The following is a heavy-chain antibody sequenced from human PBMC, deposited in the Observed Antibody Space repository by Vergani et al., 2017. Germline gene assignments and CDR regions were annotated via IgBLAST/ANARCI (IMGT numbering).Heavy chain of an antibody. CDR3: ARDPERXNVYSGYDLVRDSQAFDI. CDR2: INPSGGST. Sequence: QVQLVQSGAEVKKLGASVKASCKASGYTFPSYYMHWVRQAPGQGLEWMGIINPSGGSTSYAQKFQGRVTMTRGTSTSTVYMEVSSLGTEDTAGYYCARDPERXNVYSGYDLVRDSQAFDIWGQGTMVTVSS. V-gene: IGHV1-46*01. J-gene: IGHJ3*02. CDR1: GYTFPSYY. D-gene: IGHD5-12*01.